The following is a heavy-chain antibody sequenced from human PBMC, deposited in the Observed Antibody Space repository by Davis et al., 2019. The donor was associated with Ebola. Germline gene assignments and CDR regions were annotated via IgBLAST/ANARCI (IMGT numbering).Heavy chain of an antibody. CDR1: GFTFRTYW. D-gene: IGHD3-3*01. Sequence: GGSLRLSCAASGFTFRTYWMSWVRQAPGKGLEWVANIKEDGSEKFYVDSLKGRFAISRDNAKNSLYLQMNSLRAEDTAVYYCATQGSQYDFWSGDVVYYFDNWGQGTLVTVSS. CDR2: IKEDGSEK. V-gene: IGHV3-7*01. CDR3: ATQGSQYDFWSGDVVYYFDN. J-gene: IGHJ4*02.